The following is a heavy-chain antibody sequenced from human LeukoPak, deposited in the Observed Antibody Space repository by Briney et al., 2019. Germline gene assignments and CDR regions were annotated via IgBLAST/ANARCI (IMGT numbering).Heavy chain of an antibody. CDR2: INSDGSST. CDR1: GFTFSSYW. D-gene: IGHD4-17*01. CDR3: VRDRLNRQYGDYDNDAFDI. J-gene: IGHJ3*02. V-gene: IGHV3-74*01. Sequence: PGGSLRLSCAASGFTFSSYWMHWVRQAPGKGLVWVSRINSDGSSTSYADSVKGRFTISRDNAKNTLYLQMNSLRAEDTAVYYCVRDRLNRQYGDYDNDAFDIWGQGTMVTVSS.